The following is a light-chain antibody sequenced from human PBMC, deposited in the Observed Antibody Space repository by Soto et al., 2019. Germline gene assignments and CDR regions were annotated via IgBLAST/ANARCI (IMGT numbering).Light chain of an antibody. CDR3: TSYTSDNTVV. V-gene: IGLV2-14*03. J-gene: IGLJ2*01. CDR1: SSDVGGYNY. CDR2: DVS. Sequence: QSALTQPASVSGSPGQSITISCTGTSSDVGGYNYVSWYQQHPGKAPKLIIYDVSYGPSGASTRFSGSKSGNTASLTISGLQAEDEADYYCTSYTSDNTVVFGGGTKVTVL.